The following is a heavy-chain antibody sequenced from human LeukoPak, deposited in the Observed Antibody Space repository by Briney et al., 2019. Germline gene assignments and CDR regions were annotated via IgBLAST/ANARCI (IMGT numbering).Heavy chain of an antibody. V-gene: IGHV4-39*07. CDR1: GGSISSSSYY. D-gene: IGHD2-2*01. J-gene: IGHJ4*02. Sequence: SETLSLTCTVSGGSISSSSYYWGWIRQPPGKGLEWIGSIYYSGSTYYNPSLKSRVTISVDTSKNQFSLKLSSVTAADTAVYYCARVTCSSTSCPNLFDYWGQGTLVTVSS. CDR3: ARVTCSSTSCPNLFDY. CDR2: IYYSGST.